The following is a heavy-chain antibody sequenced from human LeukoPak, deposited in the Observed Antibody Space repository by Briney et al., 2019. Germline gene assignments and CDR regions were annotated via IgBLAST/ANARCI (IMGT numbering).Heavy chain of an antibody. J-gene: IGHJ6*04. Sequence: GGSLRLSCAASGFTFSSYGMHWVRQAPGKGLEWVAVISYDGSNRYYADSVKGRFTISRDNSKNTLYLQMNSLRAEDTAVYYCASFYGSGSPYYYYGMDVWGKGTTVTVSS. D-gene: IGHD3-10*01. CDR3: ASFYGSGSPYYYYGMDV. CDR1: GFTFSSYG. V-gene: IGHV3-30*03. CDR2: ISYDGSNR.